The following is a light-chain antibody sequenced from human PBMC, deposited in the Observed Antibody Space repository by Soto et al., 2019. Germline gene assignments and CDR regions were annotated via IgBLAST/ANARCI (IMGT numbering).Light chain of an antibody. CDR3: QQYYSTPLT. CDR2: WSS. Sequence: DIVMTQSPDSLAVSLGERATINCKSSQSVLYSSNNKNDLAWYQQKPGQPPKLLIYWSSTREYGVPDRFSGSGSGTDFTLTISSLQAEDVAAYYCQQYYSTPLTFGGGTKVEIK. J-gene: IGKJ4*01. V-gene: IGKV4-1*01. CDR1: QSVLYSSNNKND.